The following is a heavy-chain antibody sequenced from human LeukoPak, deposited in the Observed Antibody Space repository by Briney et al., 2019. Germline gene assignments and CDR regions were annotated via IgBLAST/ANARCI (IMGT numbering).Heavy chain of an antibody. D-gene: IGHD2-15*01. J-gene: IGHJ4*02. CDR1: GFTFSSYW. CDR3: ARDAYCSGGSCYVY. Sequence: GGSLRLSCAASGFTFSSYWMSWIRQAPGKGLEWVANINQDGSEKNYVDSVKGRFTISRDNAENSLDLQMNSLRAEDTAVYYCARDAYCSGGSCYVYWGQGTLVTVSS. V-gene: IGHV3-7*01. CDR2: INQDGSEK.